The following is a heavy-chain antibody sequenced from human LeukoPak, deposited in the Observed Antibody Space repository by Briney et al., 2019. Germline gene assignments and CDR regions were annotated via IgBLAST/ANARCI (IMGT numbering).Heavy chain of an antibody. V-gene: IGHV3-48*04. CDR1: GFTFSSYS. Sequence: GGSLRLSCAASGFTFSSYSMNWVRQAPGKGLEWVSYISSSSSTIYYADSVKGRFTISRDNAKNSLYLQMNSLRAEDTAVYYCARDSRYSSGWSMDDYWGQGTLVTVS. J-gene: IGHJ4*02. D-gene: IGHD6-19*01. CDR3: ARDSRYSSGWSMDDY. CDR2: ISSSSSTI.